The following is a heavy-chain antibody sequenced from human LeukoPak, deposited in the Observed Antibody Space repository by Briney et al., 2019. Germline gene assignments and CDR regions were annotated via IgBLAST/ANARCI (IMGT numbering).Heavy chain of an antibody. D-gene: IGHD6-19*01. CDR1: GFTFDDYA. J-gene: IGHJ5*02. CDR2: ISWNSGSI. Sequence: PGRSLRLSCAASGFTFDDYAMHWVRQAPGKGLEWVSGISWNSGSIGYADSVKGRFTISRDNAKNSLYLRMNSLRAEDTALYYCAKDSGAVAHNWFDPWGQGTLVTVSS. CDR3: AKDSGAVAHNWFDP. V-gene: IGHV3-9*01.